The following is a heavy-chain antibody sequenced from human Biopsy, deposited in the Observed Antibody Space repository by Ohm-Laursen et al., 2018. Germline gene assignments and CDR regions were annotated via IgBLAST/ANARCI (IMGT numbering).Heavy chain of an antibody. D-gene: IGHD3-22*01. CDR1: GGSLNNHY. CDR3: ARHDRSGYWGLDY. V-gene: IGHV4-59*08. J-gene: IGHJ4*02. Sequence: TLSLTCSVSGGSLNNHYWSWIRQSPGKGLEWLAYIYGSGRTNYNPSLKSRIIVSVDTSKNQHPLKVTSVTATDTAMYYCARHDRSGYWGLDYWGQGALVTVSA. CDR2: IYGSGRT.